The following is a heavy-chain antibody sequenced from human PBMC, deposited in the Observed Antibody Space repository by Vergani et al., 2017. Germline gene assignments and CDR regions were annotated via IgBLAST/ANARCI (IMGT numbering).Heavy chain of an antibody. CDR1: GGSFSGYY. D-gene: IGHD6-6*01. J-gene: IGHJ3*02. CDR2: INHSGST. V-gene: IGHV4-34*01. CDR3: ARGVQADAFDI. Sequence: QVQLQQWGAGLLKPSETLSLTCAVYGGSFSGYYWSWIRQPPGKGLEWIGEINHSGSTNYNPSLKSRVTISVDTSKNQFSLKLSSVTAADTAVYYCARGVQADAFDIWGQGTMVTVSS.